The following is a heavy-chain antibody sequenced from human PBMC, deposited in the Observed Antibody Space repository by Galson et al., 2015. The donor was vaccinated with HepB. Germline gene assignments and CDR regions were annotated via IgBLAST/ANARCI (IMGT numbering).Heavy chain of an antibody. CDR1: GFTFDDYG. J-gene: IGHJ4*02. Sequence: SLRLSCAASGFTFDDYGMSWVRQAPGKGLEWVSSISWNGGSTGYADSVKGRFTISRDNAKNSLFLQMNSLRAEDTALYYCARSPPPWQWLVYFDSWGQGTLVTVSS. D-gene: IGHD6-19*01. CDR2: ISWNGGST. CDR3: ARSPPPWQWLVYFDS. V-gene: IGHV3-20*04.